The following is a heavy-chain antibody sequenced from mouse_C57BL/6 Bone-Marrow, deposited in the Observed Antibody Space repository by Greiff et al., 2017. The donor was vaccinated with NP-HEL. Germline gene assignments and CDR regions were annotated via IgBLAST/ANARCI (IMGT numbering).Heavy chain of an antibody. CDR1: GYTFTDYY. CDR2: INPYNGGT. D-gene: IGHD3-3*01. V-gene: IGHV1-19*01. J-gene: IGHJ1*03. CDR3: ARFEDIYEGYFDV. Sequence: EVQLQQSGPVLVKPGASVKMSCKASGYTFTDYYMNWVKQSHGKSLEWIGVINPYNGGTSYNQKFKGKATLTVDKSSSTAYMELNSLTSEDSAVYYCARFEDIYEGYFDVWGTGTTVTVSS.